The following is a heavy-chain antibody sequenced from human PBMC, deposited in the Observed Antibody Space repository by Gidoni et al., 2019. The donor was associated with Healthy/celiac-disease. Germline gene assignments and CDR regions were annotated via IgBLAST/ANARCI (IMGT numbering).Heavy chain of an antibody. V-gene: IGHV3-23*01. CDR1: GFTFCSYA. D-gene: IGHD2-2*03. Sequence: EVQLLESGGGLVQPGGSLRLSCAASGFTFCSYAMSWVRPATGKGLEWVSAISGSGGSTYYADSGKGRFTNSRDNSKNTLYLQMNSLRAEDTAVYYCAKVHVLGYCSSTSCYEGYYFDYWGQGTLVTVSS. J-gene: IGHJ4*02. CDR3: AKVHVLGYCSSTSCYEGYYFDY. CDR2: ISGSGGST.